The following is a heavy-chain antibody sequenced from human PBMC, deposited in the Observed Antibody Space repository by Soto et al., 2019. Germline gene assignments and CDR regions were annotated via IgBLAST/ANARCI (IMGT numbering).Heavy chain of an antibody. CDR2: ISATGGST. J-gene: IGHJ4*02. CDR1: GFTFNNYA. CDR3: AKDRLAGNFDY. Sequence: PGGSLRLSCAASGFTFNNYAMNRVRQAPGKGLEWVATISATGGSTYYADSVKGRFTISRDNSKNTLYLQMNGLRVEDTAVYYCAKDRLAGNFDYWGQGTQVTVSS. V-gene: IGHV3-23*01.